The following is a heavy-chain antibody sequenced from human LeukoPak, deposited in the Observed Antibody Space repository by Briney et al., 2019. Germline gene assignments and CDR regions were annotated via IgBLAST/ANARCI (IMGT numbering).Heavy chain of an antibody. CDR2: IQPHGSEK. D-gene: IGHD4-17*01. J-gene: IGHJ6*04. Sequence: GSLRLSCAASGFTFSTCWMSWVRQPPGKGLEWVANIQPHGSEKYYVDSLKGRFTISRDNSKNTLYLQMNSLRAEDTAVYYCARDPLRHYGDSFYYYYGMDVWGKGTTVTVSS. CDR3: ARDPLRHYGDSFYYYYGMDV. V-gene: IGHV3-7*01. CDR1: GFTFSTCW.